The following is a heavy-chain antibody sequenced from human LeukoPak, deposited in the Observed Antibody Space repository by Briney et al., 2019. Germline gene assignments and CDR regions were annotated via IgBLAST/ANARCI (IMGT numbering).Heavy chain of an antibody. CDR3: SKLTGYYDMLSGHPDY. V-gene: IGHV3-23*01. CDR2: ISGNGGST. D-gene: IGHD3-9*01. J-gene: IGHJ4*02. Sequence: PGGSLRLSCAASGFTFSNYAMSWVRQDPRKGLEWVSAISGNGGSTYYADSVKGRFTISRDNSKNTLYLQMNSLRADDTAVYYCSKLTGYYDMLSGHPDYWGGGTLVSVSS. CDR1: GFTFSNYA.